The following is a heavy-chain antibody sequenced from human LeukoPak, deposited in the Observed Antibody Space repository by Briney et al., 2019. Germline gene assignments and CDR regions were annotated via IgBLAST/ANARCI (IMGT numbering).Heavy chain of an antibody. Sequence: LETLSLTCTVSGGSNSSYYWSWIRQPPGKGLEWIGYIYYSGITNYNPSLKSRVTISVDTSKNQFSLKLSSLTAADTAVYYCARDKYCSSTTCSPHFDYWGQGTLVTVSS. D-gene: IGHD2-2*01. CDR1: GGSNSSYY. CDR3: ARDKYCSSTTCSPHFDY. J-gene: IGHJ4*02. CDR2: IYYSGIT. V-gene: IGHV4-59*01.